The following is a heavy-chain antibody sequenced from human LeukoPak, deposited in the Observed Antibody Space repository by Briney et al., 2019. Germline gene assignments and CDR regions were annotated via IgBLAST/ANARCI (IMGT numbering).Heavy chain of an antibody. CDR2: INHSGST. CDR3: ASQRSDDSSGYPFDY. Sequence: SETLSLTRAVSRGSLCGYNWRWVCQPPGKGLEWIGEINHSGSTNYNPSLTSRVTISLDTSKNQFSLKLSSVTAADTAVYYCASQRSDDSSGYPFDYWGQGTLVTVST. D-gene: IGHD3-22*01. CDR1: RGSLCGYN. V-gene: IGHV4-34*01. J-gene: IGHJ4*02.